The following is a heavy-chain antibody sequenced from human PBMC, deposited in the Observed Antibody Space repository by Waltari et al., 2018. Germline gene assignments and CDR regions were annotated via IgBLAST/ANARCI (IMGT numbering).Heavy chain of an antibody. J-gene: IGHJ3*02. V-gene: IGHV4-59*01. D-gene: IGHD3-3*01. CDR2: IYYSGST. Sequence: QVQLQESGPGLVKPSETLSLTCTVSGGSISSYYWSWIRQPPGKGLEWIGYIYYSGSTNYNPSLKSRVTISVDTSKNQFSLKLSSVTAADTAVYYCPRAEWLGAFDIWGQGTMVTVSS. CDR3: PRAEWLGAFDI. CDR1: GGSISSYY.